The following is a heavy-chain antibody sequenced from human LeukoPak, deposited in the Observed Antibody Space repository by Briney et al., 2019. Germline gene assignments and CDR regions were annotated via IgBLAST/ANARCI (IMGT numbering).Heavy chain of an antibody. CDR1: GFTVSSNY. J-gene: IGHJ4*02. CDR2: FYSGGTT. D-gene: IGHD2-21*01. V-gene: IGHV3-53*01. CDR3: ARTSAVMKPFDC. Sequence: TGGSLRLSCAASGFTVSSNYMSWVRQAPGKGLEWVSVFYSGGTTYYADSVKGRFTISRDSSKNTLYLKMNNVRAEDSAMYFCARTSAVMKPFDCWGQGTLVTVSS.